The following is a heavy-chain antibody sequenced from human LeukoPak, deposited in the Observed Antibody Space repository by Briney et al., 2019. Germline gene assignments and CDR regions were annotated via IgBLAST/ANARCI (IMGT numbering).Heavy chain of an antibody. D-gene: IGHD4-17*01. CDR2: ISSNGGST. CDR3: VNLVDGDYVHNFDY. Sequence: GGSLRLSCSASGFTFSSYAMHWVRQAPGKGLEYVSAISSNGGSTYYADSVEGRFTISRDNSKNTLYLQMSSLRAEDTAVYYCVNLVDGDYVHNFDYWGQGTLVTVSS. CDR1: GFTFSSYA. J-gene: IGHJ4*02. V-gene: IGHV3-64D*06.